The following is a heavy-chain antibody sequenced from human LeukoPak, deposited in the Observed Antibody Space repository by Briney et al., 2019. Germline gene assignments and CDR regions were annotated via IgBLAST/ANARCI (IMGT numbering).Heavy chain of an antibody. CDR2: INPNSGGT. CDR1: GYTFTGYY. D-gene: IGHD3-9*01. V-gene: IGHV1-2*02. Sequence: ASVKVSCKASGYTFTGYYMHWVRQAPGQGLEWMGWINPNSGGTNYAQKFQGRVTMARDTSISTAYMELSRLRSDDTAVYYCASQLLTGYMPDYWGQGTLVTVSS. CDR3: ASQLLTGYMPDY. J-gene: IGHJ4*02.